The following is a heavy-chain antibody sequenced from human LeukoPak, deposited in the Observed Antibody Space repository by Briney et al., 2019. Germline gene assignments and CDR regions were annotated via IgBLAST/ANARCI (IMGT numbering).Heavy chain of an antibody. CDR2: IRYDGSNK. CDR1: GFTFSSYG. D-gene: IGHD5-24*01. J-gene: IGHJ4*02. CDR3: ARDGDGYNSPFDY. V-gene: IGHV3-30*02. Sequence: GGSLRLSCAASGFTFSSYGMHWVHQAPGKGLEWVAFIRYDGSNKYYADSVKGRFTISRDNTKNSLYLQMNSLRTEDTAVYYCARDGDGYNSPFDYWGQGSLVTVSS.